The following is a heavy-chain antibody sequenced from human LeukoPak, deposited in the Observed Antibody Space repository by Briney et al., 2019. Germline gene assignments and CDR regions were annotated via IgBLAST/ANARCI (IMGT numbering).Heavy chain of an antibody. CDR1: GFTFDDYA. CDR2: ISGSGGST. Sequence: PGRSLRLSCAASGFTFDDYAMHWVRQAPGKGLEWVSAISGSGGSTYYADSVKGRFTISRDNSKNTLYLQMNSLRAEDTAVYYCAKVLEGKRVYFQHWGRGTLVTVSS. V-gene: IGHV3-23*01. J-gene: IGHJ1*01. CDR3: AKVLEGKRVYFQH. D-gene: IGHD3-10*01.